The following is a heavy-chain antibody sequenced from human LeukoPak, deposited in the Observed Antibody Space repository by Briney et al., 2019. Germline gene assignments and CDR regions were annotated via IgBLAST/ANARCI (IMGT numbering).Heavy chain of an antibody. CDR3: ARGAAGAEASNFGMDV. V-gene: IGHV1-18*01. J-gene: IGHJ6*02. D-gene: IGHD3-10*01. Sequence: GSSVKVSCKASGGTFSSYAISWVRQAPGQGLESMGWISAYNGKTNYAQNLQGRVTMTTDTSTSTAYMELRSLRSDDTAVYYCARGAAGAEASNFGMDVWGQGTTVTVSS. CDR2: ISAYNGKT. CDR1: GGTFSSYA.